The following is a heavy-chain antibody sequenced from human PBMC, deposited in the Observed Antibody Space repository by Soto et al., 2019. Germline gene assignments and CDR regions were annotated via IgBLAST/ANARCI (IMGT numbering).Heavy chain of an antibody. D-gene: IGHD3-10*01. V-gene: IGHV3-48*01. J-gene: IGHJ3*02. Sequence: EMQLVESGGGLVQPGGSPRLSCAASGFTFSTYTMNWVRQAPGKGLEWVSYISSSSSTIDYADSVKGRLTISRDNARNSLYLQMNSLRVEDTAVYYCARGRRGLVRVGFDIWGQGTMVTVSS. CDR2: ISSSSSTI. CDR3: ARGRRGLVRVGFDI. CDR1: GFTFSTYT.